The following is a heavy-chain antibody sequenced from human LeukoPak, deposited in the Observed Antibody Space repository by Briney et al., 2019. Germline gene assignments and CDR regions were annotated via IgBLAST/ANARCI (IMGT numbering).Heavy chain of an antibody. J-gene: IGHJ4*02. Sequence: PSETLSLICTVSSGSISNYYWNWIRQPAGKGLEWIGRISSSGSTNYNPSLKSRVTMSVDTSKNQFSLKLTSVTAADTAVYYCARLYDFWSAYPPGDYWGQGTLVTVSS. D-gene: IGHD3-3*01. CDR3: ARLYDFWSAYPPGDY. V-gene: IGHV4-4*07. CDR2: ISSSGST. CDR1: SGSISNYY.